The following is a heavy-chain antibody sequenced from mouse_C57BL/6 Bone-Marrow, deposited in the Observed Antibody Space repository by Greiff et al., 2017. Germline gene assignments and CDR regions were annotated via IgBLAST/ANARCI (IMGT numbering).Heavy chain of an antibody. CDR3: TGYYSNYVFAY. J-gene: IGHJ3*01. CDR2: IDPENGDT. D-gene: IGHD2-5*01. CDR1: GFNIKDDY. V-gene: IGHV14-4*01. Sequence: EVQLQESGAELVRPGASVKLSCTASGFNIKDDYMHWVKQRPEQGLEWIGWIDPENGDTEYASKFQGKATITADTSSNTAYLQLSSLTSEDTAVSYCTGYYSNYVFAYWGQGTLVTVSA.